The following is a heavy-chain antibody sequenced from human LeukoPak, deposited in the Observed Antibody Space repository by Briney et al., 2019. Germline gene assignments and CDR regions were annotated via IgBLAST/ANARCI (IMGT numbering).Heavy chain of an antibody. CDR3: ASFGISWRSSY. D-gene: IGHD2-21*01. J-gene: IGHJ4*02. CDR2: ISRNSGAI. Sequence: GGSLRLSCAASAFTFDDYAMHWVRQAPGKGLEWVSGISRNSGAIGYADSVKGRFTISRDNVNNMLYLHMNSLRAEDTAVYYCASFGISWRSSYWGQGTLVTVSS. V-gene: IGHV3-9*01. CDR1: AFTFDDYA.